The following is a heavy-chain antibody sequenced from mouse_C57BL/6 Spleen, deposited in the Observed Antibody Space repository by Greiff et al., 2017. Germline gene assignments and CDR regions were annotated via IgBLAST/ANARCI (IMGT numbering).Heavy chain of an antibody. Sequence: QVQLQQSGPELVKPGASVKISCKASGYAFSSSWMNWVKQRPGQGLEWIGRIYPGDGDTNYNGKFKGKATLTADTSSSTAYMQLSSLTSEDSAAYFCARYGNPWNYFDYWGQGTTLTVSS. CDR1: GYAFSSSW. D-gene: IGHD2-1*01. J-gene: IGHJ2*01. CDR2: IYPGDGDT. CDR3: ARYGNPWNYFDY. V-gene: IGHV1-82*01.